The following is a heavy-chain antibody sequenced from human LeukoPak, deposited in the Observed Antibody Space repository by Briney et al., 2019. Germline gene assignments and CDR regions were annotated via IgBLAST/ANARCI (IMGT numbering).Heavy chain of an antibody. Sequence: GGSLKLSCAASGFTFSSYAMHWVRQAPGKGLEWVAVISYDGGNKYYADSVKGRFTISRDNSKNTLYLQMNSLRAEDTAVYYCARASVSTTEYFQHWGQGTLVTVSS. J-gene: IGHJ1*01. CDR1: GFTFSSYA. CDR2: ISYDGGNK. CDR3: ARASVSTTEYFQH. D-gene: IGHD4-17*01. V-gene: IGHV3-30-3*01.